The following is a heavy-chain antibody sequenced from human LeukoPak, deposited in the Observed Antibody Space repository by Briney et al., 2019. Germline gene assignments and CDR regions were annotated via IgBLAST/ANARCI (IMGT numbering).Heavy chain of an antibody. D-gene: IGHD3-22*01. CDR2: ISWNSGSI. CDR3: AKGGSMILVLNWFDS. V-gene: IGHV3-9*01. CDR1: GFIFNDYT. J-gene: IGHJ5*01. Sequence: PGGSLSLFCAASGFIFNDYTMQWVRQAPGKGLECLSSISWNSGSIGYADSVKGRFTISRDNGQKSLYLQVNSLRAEDTALYYCAKGGSMILVLNWFDSWGQGTLVTVSS.